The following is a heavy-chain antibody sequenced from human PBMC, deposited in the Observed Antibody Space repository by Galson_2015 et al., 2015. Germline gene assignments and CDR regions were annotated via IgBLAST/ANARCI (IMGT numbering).Heavy chain of an antibody. D-gene: IGHD6-13*01. CDR2: ISWNSGSI. CDR1: GFTFDDYA. CDR3: AKDSIAAADIEGGWFDP. Sequence: SLRLSCAASGFTFDDYAMHWVRQAPGKGLEWVSGISWNSGSIGYADSVKGRFTISRDNAKNSLYLQMNSLRAEGTALYYCAKDSIAAADIEGGWFDPWGQGTLVTVSS. V-gene: IGHV3-9*01. J-gene: IGHJ5*02.